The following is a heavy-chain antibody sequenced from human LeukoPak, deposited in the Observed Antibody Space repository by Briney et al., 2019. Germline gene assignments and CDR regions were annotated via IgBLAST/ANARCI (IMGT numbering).Heavy chain of an antibody. D-gene: IGHD6-19*01. J-gene: IGHJ4*02. CDR2: ISSSSSYI. Sequence: GGSLRLSCAASGFTFSSYSMNWVRQAPGKGLEWVSSISSSSSYIYYADSVKGRFTISRDNAKNSLNLQMNSLRAEDTAVYYCARADHGIAVAGTFPDYWGQGTLVTVSS. CDR1: GFTFSSYS. CDR3: ARADHGIAVAGTFPDY. V-gene: IGHV3-21*01.